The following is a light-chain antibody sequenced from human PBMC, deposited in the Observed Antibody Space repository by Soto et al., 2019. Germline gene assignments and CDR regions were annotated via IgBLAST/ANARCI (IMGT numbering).Light chain of an antibody. Sequence: QSALTQPPSVSGAPGQRVTISCTGSSSNIGAGYDVHWYQQLPGTAPKLLIYGNSNRPSGVPDRFSGSKSGTSASLTISGLQAEDEADYYCGSYASSSTLYVFGTGTKVTVL. CDR1: SSNIGAGYD. CDR2: GNS. CDR3: GSYASSSTLYV. V-gene: IGLV1-40*01. J-gene: IGLJ1*01.